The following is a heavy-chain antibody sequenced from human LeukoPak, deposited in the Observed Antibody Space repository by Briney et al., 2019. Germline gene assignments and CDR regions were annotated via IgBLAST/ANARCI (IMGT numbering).Heavy chain of an antibody. J-gene: IGHJ4*02. D-gene: IGHD3-16*01. CDR2: IYSGGST. CDR3: ARDPKWAFGGLNGGDFDY. Sequence: GGSLRLSCAASGFTVSSNYMSWVRQAPGKGLEWVSVIYSGGSTYYADSVKGRFTISRDNSKNTLYLQMNSLRAEDTAVYYCARDPKWAFGGLNGGDFDYWGQGALVTVSS. V-gene: IGHV3-53*05. CDR1: GFTVSSNY.